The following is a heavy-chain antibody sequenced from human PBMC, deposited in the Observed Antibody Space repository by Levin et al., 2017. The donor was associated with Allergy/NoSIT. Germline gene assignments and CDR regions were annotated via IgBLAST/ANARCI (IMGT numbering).Heavy chain of an antibody. CDR2: VAYDGGAT. CDR3: ATVAGGYAPQRRGGWFDP. Sequence: PGESLKISCTASGFIFNDTGLHWVRQAPGRGLEWVAVVAYDGGATDDADCVKGRFTISRDNSRNTVYLQMNSLRPEDAAVYYCATVAGGYAPQRRGGWFDPWGQGTLVTVSA. V-gene: IGHV3-30*03. CDR1: GFIFNDTG. D-gene: IGHD5-12*01. J-gene: IGHJ5*01.